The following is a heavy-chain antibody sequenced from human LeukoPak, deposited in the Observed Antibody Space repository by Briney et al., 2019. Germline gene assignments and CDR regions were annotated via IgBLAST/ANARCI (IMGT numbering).Heavy chain of an antibody. D-gene: IGHD5-18*01. CDR3: ARAGTADVDTAMVYFDY. V-gene: IGHV1-69*13. J-gene: IGHJ4*02. Sequence: ASVKVSCHPSGGTFSSYSISWVRQAAGQGLEWMGGIIPIFGTANYAQKFQGRVTITADESASTAYMELSSLRSDDTAVYYCARAGTADVDTAMVYFDYWGQGTLVTVSS. CDR1: GGTFSSYS. CDR2: IIPIFGTA.